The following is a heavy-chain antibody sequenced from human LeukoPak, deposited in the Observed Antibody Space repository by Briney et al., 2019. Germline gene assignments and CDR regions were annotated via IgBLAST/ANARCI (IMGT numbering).Heavy chain of an antibody. CDR1: GGSVTSSSYF. V-gene: IGHV4-39*07. CDR3: ARNSCSGGSCYENRGYFDY. CDR2: IYYSGST. J-gene: IGHJ4*02. D-gene: IGHD2-15*01. Sequence: SETLSLTCTVSGGSVTSSSYFWGWIRQPPGKGLEWIGSIYYSGSTYYNPSLKSRVTISVDTSKNQFSLKLSSVTAADTAVYYCARNSCSGGSCYENRGYFDYWGQGTLVTVSS.